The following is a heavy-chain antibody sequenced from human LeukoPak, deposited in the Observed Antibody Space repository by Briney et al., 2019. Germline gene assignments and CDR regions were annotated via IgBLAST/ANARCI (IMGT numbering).Heavy chain of an antibody. CDR2: IYSGGST. Sequence: PGGSLRLSCAASGFTVSSNYMSWVRQAPGKGLEWVSVIYSGGSTYYADSVKGRFTISRDNAKNSLYLQMNSLRAEDTAVYYCARGDYYYGSGSPVLYWGQGTLVTVSS. CDR1: GFTVSSNY. J-gene: IGHJ4*02. CDR3: ARGDYYYGSGSPVLY. V-gene: IGHV3-53*01. D-gene: IGHD3-10*01.